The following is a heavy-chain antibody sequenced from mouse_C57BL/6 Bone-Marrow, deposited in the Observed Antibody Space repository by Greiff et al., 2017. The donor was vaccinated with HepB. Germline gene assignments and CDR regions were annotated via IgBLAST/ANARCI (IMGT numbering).Heavy chain of an antibody. CDR2: IWRGGST. V-gene: IGHV2-5*01. CDR3: AKNYPAQAFYAMDY. J-gene: IGHJ4*01. CDR1: GFSLTSYG. D-gene: IGHD3-2*02. Sequence: VKLEESGPGLVQPSQSLSITCTVSGFSLTSYGVHWVRQSPGKGLEWLGVIWRGGSTDYNAAFMSRLSITKDNSKSQVFFKMNSLQADDTAIYYCAKNYPAQAFYAMDYWGQGTSVTVSS.